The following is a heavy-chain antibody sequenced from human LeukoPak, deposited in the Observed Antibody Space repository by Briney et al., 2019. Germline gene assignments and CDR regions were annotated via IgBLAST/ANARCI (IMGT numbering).Heavy chain of an antibody. V-gene: IGHV3-23*01. CDR2: ISGSGGST. D-gene: IGHD3-16*01. Sequence: PGGSLRLSCAASGFTFSSYAMSWVRQAPGKGLEWGSAISGSGGSTYYADSVKGRFTLSRDNSKNTLYLQMNSLRAEDMALYYCAKSLEGVRGAFDYWGQGTLVTVSS. CDR3: AKSLEGVRGAFDY. J-gene: IGHJ4*02. CDR1: GFTFSSYA.